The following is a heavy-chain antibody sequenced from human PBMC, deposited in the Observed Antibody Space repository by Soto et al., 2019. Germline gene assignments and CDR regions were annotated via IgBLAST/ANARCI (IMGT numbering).Heavy chain of an antibody. D-gene: IGHD3-3*01. CDR3: ARDSYDFWSGYYLGGADYYYYYMDG. Sequence: PGGSLRLSCAASGFTFSSYSMNWVRQAPGKGLEWVSSISSSSSYIYYADSVKGRFTISRDNAKNSLYLQMNSLRAEDTAVYYCARDSYDFWSGYYLGGADYYYYYMDGWGKGTTVTVAS. J-gene: IGHJ6*03. CDR1: GFTFSSYS. CDR2: ISSSSSYI. V-gene: IGHV3-21*01.